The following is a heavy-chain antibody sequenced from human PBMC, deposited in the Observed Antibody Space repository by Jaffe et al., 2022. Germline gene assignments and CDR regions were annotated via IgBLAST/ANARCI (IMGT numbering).Heavy chain of an antibody. CDR2: IFYSGAT. Sequence: QVQLQESGPRLVKPSETLSLTCSVSGGSITTSYWSWVRQSPGTGLEWIGYIFYSGATNYNPSLKSRATISVDRSKNQFSLKVTSVTAADSAIYYCVKSQRGGAFEIWGPGTLVAASS. V-gene: IGHV4-59*01. CDR3: VKSQRGGAFEI. CDR1: GGSITTSY. D-gene: IGHD3-16*01. J-gene: IGHJ3*02.